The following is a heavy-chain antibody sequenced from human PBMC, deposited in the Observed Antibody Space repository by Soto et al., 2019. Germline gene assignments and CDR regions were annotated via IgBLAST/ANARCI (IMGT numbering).Heavy chain of an antibody. CDR3: AKMEGMDPWAYSFDY. CDR2: IYGGGNGP. CDR1: GFTFSDFA. J-gene: IGHJ4*02. V-gene: IGHV3-23*01. D-gene: IGHD2-2*03. Sequence: EVQVLESGGGLVQPGGSLRLSCAATGFTFSDFAMSWVRQAPGKGLEWVSRIYGGGNGPHYADSVKGRVTISRDNSKNTLYLQMNSLRADDSAVYYCAKMEGMDPWAYSFDYWGQGTLVTLSS.